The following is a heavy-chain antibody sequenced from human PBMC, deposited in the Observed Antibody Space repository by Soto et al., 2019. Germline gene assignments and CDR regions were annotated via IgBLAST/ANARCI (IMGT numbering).Heavy chain of an antibody. D-gene: IGHD6-19*01. Sequence: DVQMLESGGGLVQPGGSLRLSCAASGFTFTNYAVSWVRQAPGKGLEWVSAISGSGGRTYYADSVKGRFTISRDNSKKTEYLQINRMRAEDTAVYYCARQNDYGSGRKVFDYWGQGTLVTVSS. CDR1: GFTFTNYA. CDR2: ISGSGGRT. V-gene: IGHV3-23*01. J-gene: IGHJ4*02. CDR3: ARQNDYGSGRKVFDY.